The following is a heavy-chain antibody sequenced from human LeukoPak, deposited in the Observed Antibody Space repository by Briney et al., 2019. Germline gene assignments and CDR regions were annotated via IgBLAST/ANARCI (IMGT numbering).Heavy chain of an antibody. CDR1: GFTFSDYD. Sequence: GRSLRLSCAASGFTFSDYDMHWVRQATGKGLEWVSAIGTAGDTYYTGSVKGRLTISRENAKNSLYLQMNSLRAGDTAVYYCARVAKERVGGVYYFDYWGQGTLVTVSS. CDR3: ARVAKERVGGVYYFDY. D-gene: IGHD1-1*01. CDR2: IGTAGDT. J-gene: IGHJ4*02. V-gene: IGHV3-13*01.